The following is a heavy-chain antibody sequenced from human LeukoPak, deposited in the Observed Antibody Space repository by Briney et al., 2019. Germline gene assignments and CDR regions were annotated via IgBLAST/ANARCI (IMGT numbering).Heavy chain of an antibody. J-gene: IGHJ4*02. D-gene: IGHD6-19*01. V-gene: IGHV3-21*01. CDR3: VGIAVAFDY. Sequence: GGSLRLSCAASGFTFSSYVMKWVRQAPGKGLEWVSAISSSSSYIYYADSVKGRFTISRDNSKNTLYLQMNSLRAEDTAVYYCVGIAVAFDYWGQGTLVTVSS. CDR2: ISSSSSYI. CDR1: GFTFSSYV.